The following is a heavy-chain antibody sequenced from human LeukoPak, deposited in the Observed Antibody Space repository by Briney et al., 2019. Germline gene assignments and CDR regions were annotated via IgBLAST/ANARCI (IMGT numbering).Heavy chain of an antibody. CDR1: GFTFSSNV. V-gene: IGHV3-30-3*01. Sequence: GGPLSLSCATSGFTFSSNVIHWVRQAPGKGLEWVAVIAHDGSNKYYADSVKGRFTISRDNSKDTLYLQMNSLRVEDTAVYYCASVGGYDPLFDYWGQGTLVTVSS. J-gene: IGHJ4*02. CDR2: IAHDGSNK. CDR3: ASVGGYDPLFDY. D-gene: IGHD5-12*01.